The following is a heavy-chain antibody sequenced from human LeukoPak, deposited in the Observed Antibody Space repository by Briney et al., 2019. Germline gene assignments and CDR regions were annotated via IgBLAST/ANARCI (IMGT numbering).Heavy chain of an antibody. CDR3: ARDGVLLWFGELLEANYFDY. CDR2: ISSSGSTI. CDR1: GFTFSDYY. V-gene: IGHV3-11*01. Sequence: GGSLRLSCAASGFTFSDYYMSWIRQAPGKGLEWVSYISSSGSTIYYADSVKGRFTISRDNAKNSLYLQMNSLRAEDTAVYYCARDGVLLWFGELLEANYFDYWDQGTLVTVSS. D-gene: IGHD3-10*01. J-gene: IGHJ4*02.